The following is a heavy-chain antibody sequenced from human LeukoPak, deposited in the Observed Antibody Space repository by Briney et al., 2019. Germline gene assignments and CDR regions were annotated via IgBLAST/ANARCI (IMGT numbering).Heavy chain of an antibody. CDR3: ATLGYCSSTSCHNYYYYYMDV. J-gene: IGHJ6*03. CDR2: IIPIFGTA. CDR1: GGTFSSYA. Sequence: SVKVSCKASGGTFSSYAISWVRQAPGQGLEWMGGIIPIFGTANYAQKFQGRVTITTDESTSTAYMELSSLRSEDTAVYYCATLGYCSSTSCHNYYYYYMDVWGKGTTVTVSS. V-gene: IGHV1-69*05. D-gene: IGHD2-2*02.